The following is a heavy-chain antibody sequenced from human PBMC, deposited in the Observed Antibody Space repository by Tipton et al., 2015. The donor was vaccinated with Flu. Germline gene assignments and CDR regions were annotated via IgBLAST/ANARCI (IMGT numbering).Heavy chain of an antibody. CDR1: GVSMSTYY. CDR3: ASKVANWGVWEPLDY. J-gene: IGHJ4*01. CDR2: IYTTGST. Sequence: TLSLTCTVSGVSMSTYYWNWVRQPAGKGLEWIGRIYTTGSTNYNPSLESRVTMSVDTSKNQFSLKLTSVTAADTAVYYCASKVANWGVWEPLDYWGHGTLFTVSS. D-gene: IGHD7-27*01. V-gene: IGHV4-4*07.